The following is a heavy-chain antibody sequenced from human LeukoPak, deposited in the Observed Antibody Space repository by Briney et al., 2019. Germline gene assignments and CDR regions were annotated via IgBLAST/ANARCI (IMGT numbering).Heavy chain of an antibody. Sequence: GGSLRLSCAASGFTFSSYAMHWVRQAPGKGLEWVAVISYDGSNKYYADSVKGRFTISRDNSKNTLYLQMNSLRAEDTAVYYCAKGLDCGGDCYLGWFDPWGQGTLVTVSS. D-gene: IGHD2-21*02. CDR2: ISYDGSNK. J-gene: IGHJ5*02. CDR3: AKGLDCGGDCYLGWFDP. CDR1: GFTFSSYA. V-gene: IGHV3-30-3*01.